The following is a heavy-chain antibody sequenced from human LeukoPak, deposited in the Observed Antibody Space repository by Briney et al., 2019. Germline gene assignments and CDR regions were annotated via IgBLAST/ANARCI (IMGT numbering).Heavy chain of an antibody. V-gene: IGHV4-31*03. D-gene: IGHD2-2*02. CDR2: IYYSGGT. CDR3: ARAKWDSRYCSSTSCYTNFDY. Sequence: MSSETLSLTCTVSGGSISSSSYYWSWIRQHPGKGLEWIGYIYYSGGTYYNPSLKSRVTISVDTSKNQFSLKLSSVTAADTAVYYCARAKWDSRYCSSTSCYTNFDYWGQGTLVTVSS. CDR1: GGSISSSSYY. J-gene: IGHJ4*02.